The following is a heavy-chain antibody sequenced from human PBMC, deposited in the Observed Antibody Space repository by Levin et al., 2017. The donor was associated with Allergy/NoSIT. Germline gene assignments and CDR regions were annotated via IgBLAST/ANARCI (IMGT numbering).Heavy chain of an antibody. CDR1: GGSVSSGSYY. V-gene: IGHV4-61*01. CDR2: IYYSGST. D-gene: IGHD6-19*01. Sequence: GSLRLSCTVSGGSVSSGSYYWSWIRQPPGKGLEWIGYIYYSGSTNYNPSLKSRVTISVDTSKNQFSLKLSSVTAADTAVYYCARELYSSGWYGYGYWGQGTLVTVSS. CDR3: ARELYSSGWYGYGY. J-gene: IGHJ4*02.